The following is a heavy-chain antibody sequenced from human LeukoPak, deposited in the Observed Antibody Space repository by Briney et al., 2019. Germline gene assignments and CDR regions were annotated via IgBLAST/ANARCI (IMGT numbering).Heavy chain of an antibody. CDR3: ARDKNRVTIFAVAVDY. D-gene: IGHD3-3*01. J-gene: IGHJ4*02. V-gene: IGHV3-30*04. CDR1: GFAFSSYA. Sequence: GGSLRLSCAASGFAFSSYAMHWVRQAPGKGLEWVAVISYDGSNKYYADSVKGRFTISRDNSKNTLYLQMNSLRAEATAVYYCARDKNRVTIFAVAVDYWGQGTLVTVSS. CDR2: ISYDGSNK.